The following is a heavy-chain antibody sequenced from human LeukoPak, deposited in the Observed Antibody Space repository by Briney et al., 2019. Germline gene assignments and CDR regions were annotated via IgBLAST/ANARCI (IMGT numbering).Heavy chain of an antibody. J-gene: IGHJ5*02. CDR2: INHSGST. D-gene: IGHD3-3*01. Sequence: PSETLSLTCAVYGGSFSGYYWSWIRQPPGKGLEWIGEINHSGSTNYNPSLKSRVTISVDTSKNQFSLKLSSVTAADTAVYYCARGRGLWSGYYNWFDPWSQGTLVTVSS. CDR3: ARGRGLWSGYYNWFDP. V-gene: IGHV4-34*01. CDR1: GGSFSGYY.